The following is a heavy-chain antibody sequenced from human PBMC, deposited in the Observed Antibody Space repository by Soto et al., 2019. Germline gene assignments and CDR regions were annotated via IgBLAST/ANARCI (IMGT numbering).Heavy chain of an antibody. J-gene: IGHJ5*02. Sequence: ASVKVSCKASGYTFTSYGISWVRQAPGQGLEWMGIINPSGGSTSYAQKFQGRVTMTRDTSTSTVYMELSSLRSEDTAVYYCARDGASYCISTSCYHNWFDPWGQGTLVTVSS. CDR2: INPSGGST. CDR1: GYTFTSYG. CDR3: ARDGASYCISTSCYHNWFDP. V-gene: IGHV1-46*01. D-gene: IGHD2-2*01.